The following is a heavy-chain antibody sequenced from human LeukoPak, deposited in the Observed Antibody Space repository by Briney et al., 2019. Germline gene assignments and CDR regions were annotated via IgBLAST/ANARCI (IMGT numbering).Heavy chain of an antibody. V-gene: IGHV1-2*06. CDR3: ARGRYQRAAAYYYLDV. D-gene: IGHD6-25*01. CDR2: INPNSGGT. Sequence: GASVKVSCEASGYTFTGYYMHWVRQAPGQGLEWMRRINPNSGGTNYAQKFQGRVTMTRDTSISTAYMELSRLRSDDTAVYYCARGRYQRAAAYYYLDVWGKGTTVTVSS. J-gene: IGHJ6*03. CDR1: GYTFTGYY.